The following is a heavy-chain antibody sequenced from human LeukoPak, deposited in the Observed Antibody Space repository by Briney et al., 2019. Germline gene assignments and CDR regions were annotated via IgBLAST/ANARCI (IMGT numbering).Heavy chain of an antibody. D-gene: IGHD4-23*01. CDR3: ARCLGLRWQYFDY. Sequence: PSETLSLTCTVSSGSISSYYWSWIRQPPGKGLEWIGYIFYSGSTNYNPSLKSRVTISVDTSKNQFSLKLSSVTAADTAVYYCARCLGLRWQYFDYWGQGTLVTVSS. CDR1: SGSISSYY. CDR2: IFYSGST. J-gene: IGHJ4*02. V-gene: IGHV4-59*12.